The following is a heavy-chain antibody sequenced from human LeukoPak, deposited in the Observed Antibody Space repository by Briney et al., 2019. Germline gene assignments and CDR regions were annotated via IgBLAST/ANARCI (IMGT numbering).Heavy chain of an antibody. CDR1: GGSISSSNW. V-gene: IGHV4-4*02. CDR2: IYHSGST. D-gene: IGHD6-19*01. J-gene: IGHJ3*02. CDR3: ARAVYSSGWYPDAFDI. Sequence: SETPSLTCAVSGGSISSSNWWSWVRQPPGKGLEWIGEIYHSGSTNYNPSLKSRVTISVDKSKNQFSLKLSSVTAADAAVYYCARAVYSSGWYPDAFDIWGQGTMVTVSS.